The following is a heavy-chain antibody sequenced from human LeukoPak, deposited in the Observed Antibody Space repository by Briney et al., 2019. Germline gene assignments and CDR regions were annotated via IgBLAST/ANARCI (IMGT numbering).Heavy chain of an antibody. CDR2: IYYSGST. Sequence: SETLSLTCTVSGGSISSYYWSWIRQPPGKGLEWIGYIYYSGSTSYNPSLKSRVTISVDTSKNQFSLKLSSVTAADTAVYYCARHQGDTDYYYYYGMDVWGQGTTVTVSS. CDR1: GGSISSYY. V-gene: IGHV4-59*08. D-gene: IGHD5-18*01. CDR3: ARHQGDTDYYYYYGMDV. J-gene: IGHJ6*02.